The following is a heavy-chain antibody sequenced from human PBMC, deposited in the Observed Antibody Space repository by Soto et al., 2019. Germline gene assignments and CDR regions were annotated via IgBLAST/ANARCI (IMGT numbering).Heavy chain of an antibody. CDR2: VYYSGTS. CDR3: ASYNWFDP. Sequence: SETLSLTCTVSGGSISSSSYYWGWIRQPPGKGLEWIGSVYYSGTSYYNPFLKGRVTISVDTSKNQFSLKLSSVTAADTAVYYCASYNWFDPWGQGTLVTVSS. V-gene: IGHV4-39*01. CDR1: GGSISSSSYY. J-gene: IGHJ5*02.